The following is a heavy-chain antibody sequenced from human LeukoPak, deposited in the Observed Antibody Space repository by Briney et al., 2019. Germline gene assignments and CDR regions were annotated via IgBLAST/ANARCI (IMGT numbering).Heavy chain of an antibody. V-gene: IGHV1-46*03. CDR2: INPSGGST. CDR3: ARDYGEVVVPAGSAFDI. D-gene: IGHD2-2*01. Sequence: ASVKVSCKASGYTFTSYYMHRVRQAPGQGLEWMGIINPSGGSTSYAQKFQGRVTMTRDTSTSTVYMELSSLRSEDTAVYCCARDYGEVVVPAGSAFDIWGQGTMVTVSS. J-gene: IGHJ3*02. CDR1: GYTFTSYY.